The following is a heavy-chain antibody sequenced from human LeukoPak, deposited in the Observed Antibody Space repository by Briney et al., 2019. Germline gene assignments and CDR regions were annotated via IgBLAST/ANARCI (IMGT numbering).Heavy chain of an antibody. CDR3: AKSCNSGNCYYNY. J-gene: IGHJ4*02. Sequence: PGGSLRLSCAASGFTFSNCAMSWVRQAPEKGLEWVSGISGSGSSTYYADSVKGRFTISRDNSENTLSQQMNSLRADDTAIYYCAKSCNSGNCYYNYWGQGTLVTVSS. CDR2: ISGSGSST. V-gene: IGHV3-23*01. CDR1: GFTFSNCA. D-gene: IGHD2/OR15-2a*01.